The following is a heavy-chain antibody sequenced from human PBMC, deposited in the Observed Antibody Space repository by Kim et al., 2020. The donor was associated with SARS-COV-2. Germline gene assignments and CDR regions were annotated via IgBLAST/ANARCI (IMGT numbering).Heavy chain of an antibody. V-gene: IGHV4-31*03. Sequence: SETLSLTCTVSGGSISSGGYYWTWIRQHPGKGLEWIGYIYYSGSTYYNPSLKRRVTISVDTSKNQFSLKLSPVTAADTAVYYCARWDINYYFDYWGQGTLVTVSS. CDR1: GGSISSGGYY. J-gene: IGHJ4*02. D-gene: IGHD5-12*01. CDR3: ARWDINYYFDY. CDR2: IYYSGST.